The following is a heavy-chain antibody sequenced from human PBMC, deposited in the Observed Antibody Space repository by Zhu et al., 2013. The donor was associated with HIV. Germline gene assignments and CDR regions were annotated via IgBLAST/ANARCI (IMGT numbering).Heavy chain of an antibody. J-gene: IGHJ6*02. CDR3: ARGWVVPAASYYYYGMDV. CDR2: IIPIFGTA. V-gene: IGHV1-69*01. Sequence: QVQLVQSGAEVKKPGSSVKVSCKASGGTFSSYAISWVRQAPGQGLEWMGGIIPIFGTANYAQKFQGRVTITADESTSTAYMELSSLRSEDTAVYYCARGWVVPAASYYYYGMDVWGQGTTVTVSS. CDR1: GGTFSSYA. D-gene: IGHD2-2*01.